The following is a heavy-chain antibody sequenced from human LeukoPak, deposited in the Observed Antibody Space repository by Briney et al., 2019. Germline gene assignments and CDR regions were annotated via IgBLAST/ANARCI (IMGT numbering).Heavy chain of an antibody. J-gene: IGHJ4*02. CDR3: AKGGYKSMDFDY. CDR2: ISGSGGST. D-gene: IGHD5-24*01. V-gene: IGHV3-23*01. CDR1: GFTFSSYA. Sequence: GGSLRLSCAASGFTFSSYAMSWVRRAPGKGLEWVSAISGSGGSTYYADSVKGRFTISRDNSKNTLYLQMNSLRAEDTAVYYCAKGGYKSMDFDYWGQGTLVTVSS.